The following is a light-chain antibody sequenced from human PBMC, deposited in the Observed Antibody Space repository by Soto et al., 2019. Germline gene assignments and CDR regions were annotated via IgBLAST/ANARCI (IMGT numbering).Light chain of an antibody. J-gene: IGKJ4*01. Sequence: VMTQSPATLSLSPGERATLSCRASQNINSNLAWYQQKPGQAPRLFVFRASSIATGIPARFSGSGSGTEFNLTISSLQSEDFAVYYCQQYNNWPRATFGGGTRVETK. CDR3: QQYNNWPRAT. CDR2: RAS. CDR1: QNINSN. V-gene: IGKV3-15*01.